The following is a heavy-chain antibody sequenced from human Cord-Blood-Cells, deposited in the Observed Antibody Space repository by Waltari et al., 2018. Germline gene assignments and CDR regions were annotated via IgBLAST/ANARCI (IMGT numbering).Heavy chain of an antibody. CDR3: ARSPYDSSGYYFDY. J-gene: IGHJ4*02. Sequence: QVQLQESGPGLVKPSETLSLPCPVSGGSISSYYWSWIRQPAGKGLEWIGRIYTSGSTNYNPSLKSRVTMSVDTSKNQFSLKLSSVTAADTAVYYCARSPYDSSGYYFDYWGQGTLVTVSS. CDR2: IYTSGST. D-gene: IGHD3-22*01. V-gene: IGHV4-4*07. CDR1: GGSISSYY.